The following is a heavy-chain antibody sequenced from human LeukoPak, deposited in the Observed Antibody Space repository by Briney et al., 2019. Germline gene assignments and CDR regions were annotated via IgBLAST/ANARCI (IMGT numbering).Heavy chain of an antibody. J-gene: IGHJ4*02. CDR1: GFTFSSYA. Sequence: GGSLRLSCAASGFTFSSYAMSWVRQAPGKGLEWVSAISGSGGSTYYADFVKGRFTISRDNSKNTLYLQMNSLRAEDTAVYYCAKVSNFGAYSSSLDYWGQGTLVTVSS. CDR3: AKVSNFGAYSSSLDY. D-gene: IGHD6-6*01. V-gene: IGHV3-23*01. CDR2: ISGSGGST.